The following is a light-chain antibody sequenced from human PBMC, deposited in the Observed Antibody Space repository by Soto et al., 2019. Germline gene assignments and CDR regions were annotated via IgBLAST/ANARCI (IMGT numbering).Light chain of an antibody. Sequence: DIQMTQSPSSLSASVGDRVTITCQARQDIDNNLNWYQQRSGKAPKVLIYDASNLKGGVPSRFSGSGSGTYFTFSISSLQPEDIATYYCQQYDDFPYTFGQGTKLEI. CDR3: QQYDDFPYT. CDR2: DAS. CDR1: QDIDNN. V-gene: IGKV1-33*01. J-gene: IGKJ2*01.